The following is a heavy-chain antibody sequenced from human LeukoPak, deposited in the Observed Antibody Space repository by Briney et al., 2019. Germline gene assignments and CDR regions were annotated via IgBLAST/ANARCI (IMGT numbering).Heavy chain of an antibody. Sequence: GGSLRLSCEASGFTFSSYWMSWVRQAPGKGLVWVSYINIDERITGYADSVKGRFTISRDNAKNTLYLQMNSLRAEDTAIYYCFREGGDWGQGTLVTVSS. CDR3: FREGGD. D-gene: IGHD3-10*01. CDR1: GFTFSSYW. V-gene: IGHV3-74*01. CDR2: INIDERIT. J-gene: IGHJ4*02.